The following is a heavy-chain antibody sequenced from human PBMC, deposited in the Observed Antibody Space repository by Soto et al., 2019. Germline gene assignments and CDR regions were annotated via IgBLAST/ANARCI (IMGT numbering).Heavy chain of an antibody. CDR1: GGSISSGDYY. CDR3: ATVDTAMAFDY. J-gene: IGHJ4*02. Sequence: ASETLSLTCTVSGGSISSGDYYWSWIRQPPGKGLEWIGYIYYSGSTYYNPSLKSRVTISVDTSKNQSSLKLSSVTAADTAVYYCATVDTAMAFDYWGQGTLVTVSS. CDR2: IYYSGST. V-gene: IGHV4-30-4*01. D-gene: IGHD5-18*01.